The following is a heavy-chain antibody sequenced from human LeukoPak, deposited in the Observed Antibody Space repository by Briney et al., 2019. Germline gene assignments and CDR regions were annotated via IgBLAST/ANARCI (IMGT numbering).Heavy chain of an antibody. D-gene: IGHD5-24*01. J-gene: IGHJ6*03. Sequence: PGRSLRLSCAASGFTFSDYGLHWVRQAPGKGLEWVALIWHDGSNKYYADSVMGRFTISRDNSKNTVYLQMNSLRAEDTAMYYCAKDGDAYTEFYYYYMDVWGNGTTVTVS. V-gene: IGHV3-33*06. CDR1: GFTFSDYG. CDR2: IWHDGSNK. CDR3: AKDGDAYTEFYYYYMDV.